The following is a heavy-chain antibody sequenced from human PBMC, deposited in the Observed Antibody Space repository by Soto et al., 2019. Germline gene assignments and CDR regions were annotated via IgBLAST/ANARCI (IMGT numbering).Heavy chain of an antibody. CDR2: ISAYNSNT. V-gene: IGHV1-18*01. J-gene: IGHJ6*04. CDR3: ARDRGGIWLGVFLHGMDV. Sequence: QVQLVQSGAELKKPGASVKVSCKASGYTFNTFGITWVRQAPGQGLEWMGWISAYNSNTNYAQIVQGRVTMSTDTPTSTAYMELRSLRSDDTAVYYCARDRGGIWLGVFLHGMDVWGKGTTVTVSS. D-gene: IGHD3-10*01. CDR1: GYTFNTFG.